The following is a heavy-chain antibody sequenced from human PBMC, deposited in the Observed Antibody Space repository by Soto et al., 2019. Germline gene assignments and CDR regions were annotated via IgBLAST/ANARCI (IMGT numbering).Heavy chain of an antibody. Sequence: SGGSLRLSCAVSGFTFSDFYMSWIRQAPGKGLEWVSYMNSSGSAIYYADSVKGRFTISRDNAKNSLYLQMNSLRTEDTAVYYCARWFDILNVDSFDYWGQGTLVTVSS. CDR1: GFTFSDFY. D-gene: IGHD3-9*01. V-gene: IGHV3-11*01. J-gene: IGHJ4*02. CDR2: MNSSGSAI. CDR3: ARWFDILNVDSFDY.